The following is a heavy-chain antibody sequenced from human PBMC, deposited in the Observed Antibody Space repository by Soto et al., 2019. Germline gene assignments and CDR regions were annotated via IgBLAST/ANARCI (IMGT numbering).Heavy chain of an antibody. CDR3: ARGSLPLTGTSWFDP. J-gene: IGHJ5*02. V-gene: IGHV1-69*13. Sequence: SVKVSCKASGGTFSSYAISWVRQAPGQGLEWMGGIIPIFGTANYAQKFQGRVTITADESTSTAYMELSSLRSEDTAVYYCARGSLPLTGTSWFDPWGQGTLVTVSS. CDR2: IIPIFGTA. D-gene: IGHD1-7*01. CDR1: GGTFSSYA.